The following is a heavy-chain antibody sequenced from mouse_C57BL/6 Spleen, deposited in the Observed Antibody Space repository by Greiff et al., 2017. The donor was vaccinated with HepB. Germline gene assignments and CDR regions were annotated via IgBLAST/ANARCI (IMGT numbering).Heavy chain of an antibody. CDR3: ARQAYGHYFDY. V-gene: IGHV5-12*01. CDR1: GFTFSDYY. CDR2: ISNGGGST. J-gene: IGHJ2*01. D-gene: IGHD1-1*01. Sequence: EVKLQESGGGLVQPGGSLKLSCAASGFTFSDYYMYWVRQTPEKRLEWVAYISNGGGSTYYPDTVKGRFTISRDNAKNTLYLQMSRLKSEDTAMYYCARQAYGHYFDYWGQGTTLTVSS.